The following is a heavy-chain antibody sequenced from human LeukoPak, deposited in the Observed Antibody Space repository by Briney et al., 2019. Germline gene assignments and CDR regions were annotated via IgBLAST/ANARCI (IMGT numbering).Heavy chain of an antibody. CDR2: IYYSGST. CDR3: ARQLETVYSSWYGDAFDI. D-gene: IGHD6-13*01. CDR1: GGSISSSGYY. J-gene: IGHJ3*02. Sequence: SETLSLTCTVSGGSISSSGYYWGWIRQPPGKGLEWIGSIYYSGSTNYNPSLKSRVTISVDTSKNQFSLKLSSVTAADTAVYYCARQLETVYSSWYGDAFDIWGQGTMVTVSS. V-gene: IGHV4-39*01.